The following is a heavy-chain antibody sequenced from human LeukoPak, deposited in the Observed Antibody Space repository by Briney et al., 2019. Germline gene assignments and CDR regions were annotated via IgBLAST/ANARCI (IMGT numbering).Heavy chain of an antibody. Sequence: PGGSLRLSCAASGFAFSSYGMHWVRQAPGKGLEYVSAISSNGGSTYYANSVKGRFTISRDNSKNTLYLQMGSLRAEDMAVYYCARDGGIAAAGTPTNWFDPWGQGTLVTVSS. CDR1: GFAFSSYG. D-gene: IGHD6-13*01. CDR2: ISSNGGST. CDR3: ARDGGIAAAGTPTNWFDP. V-gene: IGHV3-64*01. J-gene: IGHJ5*02.